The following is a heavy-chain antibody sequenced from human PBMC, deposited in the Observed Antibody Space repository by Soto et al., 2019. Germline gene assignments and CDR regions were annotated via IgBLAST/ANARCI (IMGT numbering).Heavy chain of an antibody. Sequence: SETLSLTCTVSGGSISSYYWSWIRQPPGKGLEWIGYIYYSGSTNYNPSLKSRVTISVDTSKNQFSLKLSSVTAADTAVYYCARRVTLYYYGSGSYLAWFDPWGQGTLVTVSS. CDR3: ARRVTLYYYGSGSYLAWFDP. CDR2: IYYSGST. V-gene: IGHV4-59*08. CDR1: GGSISSYY. J-gene: IGHJ5*02. D-gene: IGHD3-10*01.